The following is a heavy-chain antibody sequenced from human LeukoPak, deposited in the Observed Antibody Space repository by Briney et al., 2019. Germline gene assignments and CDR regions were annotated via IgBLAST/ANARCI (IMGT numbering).Heavy chain of an antibody. J-gene: IGHJ4*02. CDR1: GGSISTSSYY. CDR2: IYYSGST. Sequence: TSETLSLTCTVSGGSISTSSYYWGWIRQPPGKGLEWIGVIYYSGSTYYNPSLKSRVTISVDTSKNQFSLKLSYVTAADTAVYYCARIISLRRFDYWGQGTLVTVSS. D-gene: IGHD4-17*01. CDR3: ARIISLRRFDY. V-gene: IGHV4-39*01.